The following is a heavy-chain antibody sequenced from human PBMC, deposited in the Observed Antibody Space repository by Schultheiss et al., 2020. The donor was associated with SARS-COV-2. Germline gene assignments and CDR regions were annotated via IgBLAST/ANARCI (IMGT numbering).Heavy chain of an antibody. D-gene: IGHD6-6*01. Sequence: GGSLRLSCAASGFTFSNAWMSWVRQAPGKGLEWVGRIKSKTEGGTTDHAAPVRGRFTISRDDSRNTLYLQMNSLNTEDTAVYYCARDRRPIYYYYGMDVWGQGTTVTVSS. CDR1: GFTFSNAW. CDR2: IKSKTEGGTT. J-gene: IGHJ6*02. V-gene: IGHV3-15*01. CDR3: ARDRRPIYYYYGMDV.